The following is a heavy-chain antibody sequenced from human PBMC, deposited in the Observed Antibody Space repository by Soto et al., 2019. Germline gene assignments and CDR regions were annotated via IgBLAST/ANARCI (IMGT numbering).Heavy chain of an antibody. J-gene: IGHJ4*02. CDR3: ARGLAYFDY. CDR1: GFTFSSYA. Sequence: EVLLVESGGGLVQPGGSLRLSCAASGFTFSSYAMHWVRQAPGKGLEYVSAINSNGGSTYYANSVKGRFTISRDNSQNTLYLQMGSLRAEDMAVYYCARGLAYFDYWGQGTLVTVSS. V-gene: IGHV3-64*01. CDR2: INSNGGST.